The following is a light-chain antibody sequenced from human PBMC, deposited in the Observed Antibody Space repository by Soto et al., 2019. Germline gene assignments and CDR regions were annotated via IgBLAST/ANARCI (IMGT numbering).Light chain of an antibody. Sequence: STLSVSVGDRVTITCRARHTISSWLAWYQQKPGKAPKLLVYAASTLQRGGPSRFSGSGSATDFTLTISSLQPEDFANYYFQQLKSDTSTFGQGTRLEIK. CDR2: AAS. V-gene: IGKV1-5*01. J-gene: IGKJ5*01. CDR3: QQLKSDTST. CDR1: HTISSW.